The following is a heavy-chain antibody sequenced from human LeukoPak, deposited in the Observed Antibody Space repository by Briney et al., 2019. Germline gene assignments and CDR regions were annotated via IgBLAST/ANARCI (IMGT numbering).Heavy chain of an antibody. J-gene: IGHJ6*03. D-gene: IGHD2/OR15-2a*01. Sequence: GGSLRLSCAASGFTVSSNYMSWVRQAPGKGLEWVSVIYSGGSTYYADSVKGRFTISRDNSKNTLYLQMKSLRAEDTAVYYCAKDFAHSSFLSYYYYYMDVWGKGTTVTVSS. CDR1: GFTVSSNY. CDR2: IYSGGST. CDR3: AKDFAHSSFLSYYYYYMDV. V-gene: IGHV3-66*01.